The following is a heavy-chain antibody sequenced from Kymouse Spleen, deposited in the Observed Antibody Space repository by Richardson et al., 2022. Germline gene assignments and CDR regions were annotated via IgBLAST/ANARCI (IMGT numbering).Heavy chain of an antibody. V-gene: IGHV4-34*01. Sequence: QVQLQQWGAGLLKPSETLSLTCAVYGGSFSGYYWSWIRQPPGKGLEWIGEINHSGSTNYNPSLKSRVTISVDTSKNQFSLKLSSVTAADTAVYYCARGRTMVRGVYYYYGMDVWGQGTTVTVSS. CDR2: INHSGST. CDR3: ARGRTMVRGVYYYYGMDV. J-gene: IGHJ6*02. D-gene: IGHD3-10*01. CDR1: GGSFSGYY.